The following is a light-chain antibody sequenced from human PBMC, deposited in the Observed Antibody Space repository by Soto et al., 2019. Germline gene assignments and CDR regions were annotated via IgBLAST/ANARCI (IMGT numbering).Light chain of an antibody. V-gene: IGKV3D-15*01. J-gene: IGKJ4*01. CDR1: QDVNIY. CDR2: GAS. Sequence: EILMTQSPATLSVSPGERATLSCRASQDVNIYLAWYQQKHGQAPRLLISGASTRATGIPARFSASGSGTEFTLTISSLQSEDVAVYYCQQYGDWPLTFGGGTNVEIK. CDR3: QQYGDWPLT.